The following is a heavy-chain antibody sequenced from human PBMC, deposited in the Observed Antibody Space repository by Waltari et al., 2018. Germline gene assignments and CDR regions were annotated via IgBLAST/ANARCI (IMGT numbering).Heavy chain of an antibody. CDR1: GYTFTSYD. J-gene: IGHJ4*02. CDR3: ARGGDLSGWYEGDY. V-gene: IGHV1-8*01. CDR2: MNPNSGNT. Sequence: QVQLVQSGAEVKKPGASVQVSCKASGYTFTSYDINWVRQATGQGLEWKGWMNPNSGNTGYAQKFQGRVTMTRNTSISTAYMELSSLRSEDTAVYYCARGGDLSGWYEGDYWGQGTLVTVSS. D-gene: IGHD6-19*01.